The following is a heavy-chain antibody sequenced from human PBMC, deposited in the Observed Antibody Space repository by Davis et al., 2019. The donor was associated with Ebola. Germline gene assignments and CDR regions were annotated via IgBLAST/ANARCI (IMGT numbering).Heavy chain of an antibody. CDR3: ARGFTTDYYYYGMDV. CDR1: GYTFTGYY. D-gene: IGHD1-26*01. V-gene: IGHV1-2*02. CDR2: INPSSGST. Sequence: ASVKVSCKASGYTFTGYYMHWVRQAPGQGLEWMGWINPSSGSTDYAQKFQGRVTMTRDTSISTAYMELSSLRSEDTAVYYCARGFTTDYYYYGMDVWGQGTTVTVSS. J-gene: IGHJ6*02.